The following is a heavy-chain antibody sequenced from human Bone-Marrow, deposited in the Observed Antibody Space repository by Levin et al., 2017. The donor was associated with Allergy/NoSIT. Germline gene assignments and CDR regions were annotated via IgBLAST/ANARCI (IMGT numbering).Heavy chain of an antibody. V-gene: IGHV4-34*01. CDR3: ARVGGAASPPSY. CDR1: GGSFSGYY. CDR2: INHSGST. J-gene: IGHJ4*02. Sequence: GSLRLSCAVYGGSFSGYYWSWIRQPPGKGLEWIGEINHSGSTNYNPSLKSRVTISVDTSKNQFSLKLSSVTAADTAVYYCARVGGAASPPSYWGQGTLVTVSS. D-gene: IGHD3-3*01.